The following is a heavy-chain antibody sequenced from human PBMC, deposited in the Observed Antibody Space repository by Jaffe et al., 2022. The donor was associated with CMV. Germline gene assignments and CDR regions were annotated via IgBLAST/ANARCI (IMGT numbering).Heavy chain of an antibody. CDR1: GSTFGTYW. CDR3: ARASITAAGTAY. V-gene: IGHV3-7*03. Sequence: EVQLVESGGGLVQPGGSLRLSCAASGSTFGTYWMSWVRQAPGKGLEWVANINEGGNEKYYVDSVKGRFTISRDNAKNSLYLQMNSLRVEDTAVYYCARASITAAGTAYWGQGTLVTVSS. J-gene: IGHJ4*02. CDR2: INEGGNEK. D-gene: IGHD6-13*01.